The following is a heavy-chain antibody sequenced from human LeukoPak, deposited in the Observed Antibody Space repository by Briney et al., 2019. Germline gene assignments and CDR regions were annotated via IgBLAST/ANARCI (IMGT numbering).Heavy chain of an antibody. CDR3: AKDAQKRSIWFGEAAYYFDY. CDR2: ISYYGSNK. Sequence: GGSLRLSCAASGFTFSSYGMQWVRQAPGKGLEWVAVISYYGSNKYYADSVKGRFTISRDNSKNTLYLQVNSLRAEDTAVYYCAKDAQKRSIWFGEAAYYFDYWGQGTLVTVSS. CDR1: GFTFSSYG. J-gene: IGHJ4*02. V-gene: IGHV3-30*18. D-gene: IGHD3-10*01.